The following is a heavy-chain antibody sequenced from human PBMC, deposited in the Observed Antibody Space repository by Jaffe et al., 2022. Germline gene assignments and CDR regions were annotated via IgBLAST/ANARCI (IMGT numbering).Heavy chain of an antibody. CDR1: GYSISSGYY. D-gene: IGHD6-13*01. CDR2: IYHSGST. CDR3: ARQMAAAAYWDAFDI. Sequence: QVQLQESGPGLVKPSETLSLTCAVSGYSISSGYYWGWIRQPPGKGLEWIGSIYHSGSTYYNPSLKSRVTISVDTSKNQFSLKLSSVTAADTAVYYCARQMAAAAYWDAFDIWGQGTMVTVSS. V-gene: IGHV4-38-2*01. J-gene: IGHJ3*02.